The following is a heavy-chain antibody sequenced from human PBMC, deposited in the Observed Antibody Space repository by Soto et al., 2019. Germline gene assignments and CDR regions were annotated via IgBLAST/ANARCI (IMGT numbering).Heavy chain of an antibody. V-gene: IGHV3-7*01. CDR2: IKEDGSEK. CDR3: VRDRGYNAFDS. CDR1: GFTFSTSW. D-gene: IGHD5-18*01. J-gene: IGHJ4*02. Sequence: EVQLVESGGGLVQPGGSLRLSCAASGFTFSTSWMNWVLQAPGKGLEWVAGIKEDGSEKYYVDSVKGRFTISKDNAENSLELHMNRLRVEDTAVYYCVRDRGYNAFDSWGLGTLVTVSS.